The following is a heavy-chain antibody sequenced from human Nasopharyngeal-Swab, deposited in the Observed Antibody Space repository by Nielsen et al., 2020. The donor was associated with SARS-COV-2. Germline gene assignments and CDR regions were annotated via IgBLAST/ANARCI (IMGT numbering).Heavy chain of an antibody. V-gene: IGHV3-23*01. Sequence: GGSLRLSCEGSGFTFSNYAMTWVRQAPGKGLEWVSGISVNFMSVTGFSTHYAASVKGRFTISRDNSKSTLYLQMNSLRVEDTAVYFCAKSGSTSWNAEFDYWGQGILVTVSS. CDR1: GFTFSNYA. CDR2: ISVNFMSVTGFST. CDR3: AKSGSTSWNAEFDY. D-gene: IGHD2-2*01. J-gene: IGHJ4*02.